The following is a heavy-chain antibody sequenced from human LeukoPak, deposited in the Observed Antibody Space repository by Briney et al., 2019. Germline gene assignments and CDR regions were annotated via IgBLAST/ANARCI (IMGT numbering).Heavy chain of an antibody. V-gene: IGHV4-34*01. J-gene: IGHJ4*02. CDR2: INHSGST. CDR1: GGSISSYY. CDR3: AREGGFSQWLRRNNYFDY. Sequence: SETLSLTCTVSGGSISSYYWSWIRQPPGKGLEWIGEINHSGSTNYNPSLKSRVTISVDTSKNQFSLKLSSVTAADTAVYYCAREGGFSQWLRRNNYFDYWGQGTLVTVSS. D-gene: IGHD5-12*01.